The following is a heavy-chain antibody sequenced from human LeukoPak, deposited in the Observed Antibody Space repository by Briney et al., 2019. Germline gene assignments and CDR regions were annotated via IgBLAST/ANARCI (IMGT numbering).Heavy chain of an antibody. J-gene: IGHJ4*02. D-gene: IGHD1-26*01. CDR2: IYSGGST. CDR1: GFTVSSNY. V-gene: IGHV3-66*01. Sequence: GGSLRLSCAASGFTVSSNYMSWVRQAPGKGLEWVSVIYSGGSTYYADSVKGRFTISRDNSKNTLYLQMNSLRAEDTAVYYCAREGGLSGSYLHKTFDYWGQGTLVTVSS. CDR3: AREGGLSGSYLHKTFDY.